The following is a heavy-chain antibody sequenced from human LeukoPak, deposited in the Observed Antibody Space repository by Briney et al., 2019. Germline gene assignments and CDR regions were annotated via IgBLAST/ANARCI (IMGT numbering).Heavy chain of an antibody. CDR1: GGSFSGYY. CDR3: ARSVEGYCRGGSCYYYSYYMDV. D-gene: IGHD2-15*01. V-gene: IGHV4-34*01. J-gene: IGHJ6*03. Sequence: LETLSLTCAVYGGSFSGYYWSWIRQPPRKGLEWSGEINHSVSTNYNPSLKSRVTISVDTSKNQFSLKLSSVTAADTAVYYCARSVEGYCRGGSCYYYSYYMDVWGKGTTVTVSS. CDR2: INHSVST.